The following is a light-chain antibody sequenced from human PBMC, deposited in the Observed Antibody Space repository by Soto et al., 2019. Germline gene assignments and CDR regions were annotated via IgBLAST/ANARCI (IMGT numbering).Light chain of an antibody. CDR3: QQYDSYSWT. J-gene: IGKJ1*01. V-gene: IGKV1-5*01. CDR1: QSISSW. CDR2: DAS. Sequence: DIQMTQSPSTLSASVGDRVTITCRASQSISSWLAWYQQKPGKAPKLLIYDASSLESGVPSRFSGSGSGTEFTLTISSLHPEDFATYYCQQYDSYSWTFDQGTKVDIK.